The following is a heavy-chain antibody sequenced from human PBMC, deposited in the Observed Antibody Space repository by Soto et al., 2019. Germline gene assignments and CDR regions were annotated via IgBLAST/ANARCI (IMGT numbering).Heavy chain of an antibody. V-gene: IGHV3-11*06. CDR1: GFTFSDYY. Sequence: GGSLRLSCAASGFTFSDYYTSWIRQAPGKGLEWVSHISGSGSYTSYADPVKGRFTISRDNARNSLYLQMNSLRAEDTAVYYCARSGDSSGYFWGIDYWGQGTLVTSPQ. CDR2: ISGSGSYT. J-gene: IGHJ4*02. D-gene: IGHD3-22*01. CDR3: ARSGDSSGYFWGIDY.